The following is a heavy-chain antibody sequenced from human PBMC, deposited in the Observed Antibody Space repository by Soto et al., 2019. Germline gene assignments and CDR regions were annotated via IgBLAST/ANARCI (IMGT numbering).Heavy chain of an antibody. V-gene: IGHV6-1*01. Sequence: SQTLSLTCAISGDRVSSNSAAWNWARQSPRRGLEWVGRTYYRSKWYNDYAVSVKSQITINPDTSKNQFSLQLNSVTPEDTAVYYCARGTGSGWYYYYYGMDVWGQGTTVTVSS. D-gene: IGHD6-19*01. CDR3: ARGTGSGWYYYYYGMDV. CDR2: TYYRSKWYN. J-gene: IGHJ6*02. CDR1: GDRVSSNSAA.